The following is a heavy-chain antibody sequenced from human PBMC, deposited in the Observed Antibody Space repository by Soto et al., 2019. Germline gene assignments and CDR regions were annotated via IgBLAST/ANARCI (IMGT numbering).Heavy chain of an antibody. CDR1: GGTFSSYS. Sequence: QVQLVQSGAEVKKPGSSVKVSCKASGGTFSSYSINWLRQAPGQGPEWMGRIMPILGIPNYAHKFQGRVXIXXXXXXXXXXXXXXXXXXXXXXXXXXXXXXNGMDVWGQGTTVTVSS. V-gene: IGHV1-69*02. CDR2: IMPILGIP. CDR3: XXXXNGMDV. J-gene: IGHJ6*02.